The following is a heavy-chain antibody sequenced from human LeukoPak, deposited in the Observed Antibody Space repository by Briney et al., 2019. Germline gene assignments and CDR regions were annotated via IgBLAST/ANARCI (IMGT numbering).Heavy chain of an antibody. J-gene: IGHJ4*02. CDR1: GGSFSGYY. Sequence: SETLSLTCAVYGGSFSGYYWSWIRQPPGKGLEWIGEINHSGSTNYNPSLKSRVTISVDTSKNQFSLKLSSVTAADTAVYYCARGHMYYYDSSGYYYFDYWGQGTLVTVSS. D-gene: IGHD3-22*01. CDR3: ARGHMYYYDSSGYYYFDY. V-gene: IGHV4-34*01. CDR2: INHSGST.